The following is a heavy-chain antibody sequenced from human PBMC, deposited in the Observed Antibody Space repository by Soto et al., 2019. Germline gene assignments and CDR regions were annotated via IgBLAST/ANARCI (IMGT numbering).Heavy chain of an antibody. CDR2: IYYSGST. Sequence: SETLSLTCTVFGGSISSYYWSWIRQPPGKGLEWIGYIYYSGSTNYNPSLKSRVTISVDTSKNQFSLKLSSVTAADTAVYYCARADDYSNYRWFDPWGQGTLVTVSS. CDR3: ARADDYSNYRWFDP. CDR1: GGSISSYY. V-gene: IGHV4-59*01. D-gene: IGHD4-4*01. J-gene: IGHJ5*02.